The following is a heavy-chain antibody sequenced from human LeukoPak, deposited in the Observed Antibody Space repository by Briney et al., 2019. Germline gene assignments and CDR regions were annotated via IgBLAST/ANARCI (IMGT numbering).Heavy chain of an antibody. V-gene: IGHV5-51*01. CDR2: IYPGDSDT. Sequence: GESLKISCKGSGYSFTSYWIGWVRQMPGKGLEWMGIIYPGDSDTRYSPSFQGQVTISADKSISTAYLQWSSLKASDTAMYYCARHSPSDVVVPAATLDYWGQGTLVTVPS. D-gene: IGHD2-2*01. CDR3: ARHSPSDVVVPAATLDY. CDR1: GYSFTSYW. J-gene: IGHJ4*02.